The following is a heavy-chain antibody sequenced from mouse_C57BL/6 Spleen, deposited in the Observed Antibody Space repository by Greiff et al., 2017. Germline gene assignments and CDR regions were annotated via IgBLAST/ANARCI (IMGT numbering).Heavy chain of an antibody. V-gene: IGHV1-59*01. CDR3: ARDYGSSYWFAY. J-gene: IGHJ3*01. Sequence: QVQLQQPGAELVRPGTSVKLSCKASGYTFTSYWMHWVKQRPGQGLEWIGVIDPSDSYTNYTQKFKGKATLTVDTSSSTAYMQLSSLTSEDSAVYYCARDYGSSYWFAYWGQGTLVTVSA. CDR2: IDPSDSYT. CDR1: GYTFTSYW. D-gene: IGHD1-1*01.